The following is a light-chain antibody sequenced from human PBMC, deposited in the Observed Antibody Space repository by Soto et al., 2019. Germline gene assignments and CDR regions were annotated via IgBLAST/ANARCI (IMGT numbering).Light chain of an antibody. J-gene: IGKJ1*01. CDR2: GVS. V-gene: IGKV3-20*01. CDR1: ESLSQHS. CDR3: QQFQSSLRT. Sequence: IVLTQSPGTLSLSPGETATLSCRASESLSQHSIAWYQQKPGQAPRLLIYGVSGRATCIPDRFSGSGSGPDFTLTIIGLKPEDFAVYFCQQFQSSLRTFGQGTRVEV.